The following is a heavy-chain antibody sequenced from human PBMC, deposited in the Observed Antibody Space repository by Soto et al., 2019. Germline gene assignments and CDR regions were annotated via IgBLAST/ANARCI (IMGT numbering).Heavy chain of an antibody. Sequence: QLQLQESGPGLVKPSETLSLTCTVSGGSISSSSYYWGWIRQPPGKGLEWIGSIYYSGSTYYNPSLKSRVTISVDTSKNQFSLKLSSVTAADTAVYYCARHDTGSNAGKGDYWGQGTLVTVSS. D-gene: IGHD1-26*01. CDR3: ARHDTGSNAGKGDY. V-gene: IGHV4-39*01. J-gene: IGHJ4*02. CDR1: GGSISSSSYY. CDR2: IYYSGST.